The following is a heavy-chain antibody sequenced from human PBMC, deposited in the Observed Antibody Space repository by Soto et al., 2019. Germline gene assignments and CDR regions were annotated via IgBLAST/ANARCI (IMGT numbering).Heavy chain of an antibody. V-gene: IGHV3-21*01. CDR1: GFTFSSYS. D-gene: IGHD6-19*01. Sequence: SGGSLRLSCAASGFTFSSYSMNWVRQAPGKGLEWVSSISSSSYIYYADSVKGRFTISRDNAKNSLYLQMNSLRAEDTAVYYCGRDERFKQWLVTPPSFDYWGQGTLVTVSS. J-gene: IGHJ4*02. CDR2: ISSSSYI. CDR3: GRDERFKQWLVTPPSFDY.